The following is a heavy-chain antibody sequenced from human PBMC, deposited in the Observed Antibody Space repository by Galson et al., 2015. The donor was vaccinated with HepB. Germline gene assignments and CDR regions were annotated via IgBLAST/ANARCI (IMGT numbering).Heavy chain of an antibody. D-gene: IGHD1-26*01. CDR1: GGTFSSYA. J-gene: IGHJ5*02. CDR2: IIPIFGTA. V-gene: IGHV1-69*13. CDR3: AQTWGSSGSSYNWFDP. Sequence: SVKVSCKASGGTFSSYAISWVRQAPGQGLEWMGGIIPIFGTANHAQKFQGRVTITADESTSTAYMELSSLRSEDTAVYYCAQTWGSSGSSYNWFDPWGQGTLVTVSS.